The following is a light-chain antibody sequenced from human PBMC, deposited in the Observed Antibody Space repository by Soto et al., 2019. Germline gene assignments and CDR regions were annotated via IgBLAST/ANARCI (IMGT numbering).Light chain of an antibody. V-gene: IGKV1-9*01. CDR1: QGIGTY. J-gene: IGKJ1*01. Sequence: IQLTQSPSSLSASVGDRATVTCRASQGIGTYLVWYQQKSGKAPTVLIYASSTLQTGVPSRFSGSGSGTAFSLPISSLHPEEVATDYCQQVDSYPRTFGQGTKVDI. CDR2: ASS. CDR3: QQVDSYPRT.